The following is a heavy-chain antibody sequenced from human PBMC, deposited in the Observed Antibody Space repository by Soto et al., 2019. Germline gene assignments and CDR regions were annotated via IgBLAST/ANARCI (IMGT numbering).Heavy chain of an antibody. V-gene: IGHV4-34*01. CDR2: INHSGST. J-gene: IGHJ1*01. CDR1: GGSFSGYY. Sequence: SETLSLTCAVYGGSFSGYYWSWIRQPPGKGLEWIGEINHSGSTNYNPSLKSRVTISVDTSKNQFSLKLSSVTAADTAVYYCARARYYRIAVAGTQYFQHWGQGTLVTVSS. D-gene: IGHD6-19*01. CDR3: ARARYYRIAVAGTQYFQH.